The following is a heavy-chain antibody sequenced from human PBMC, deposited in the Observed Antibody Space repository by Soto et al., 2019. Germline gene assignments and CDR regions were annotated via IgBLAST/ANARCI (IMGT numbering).Heavy chain of an antibody. V-gene: IGHV4-30-2*01. Sequence: SETLSLTCAVSGGSISSGGYSWSWIRQPPGEGLEWIGYIYHSGSTYYNPSLKSRVTISVDRSKNQFSLKLSSVTAADTAVYYCARRDALYYFDSSGWFDYWGQGTLVTVSS. J-gene: IGHJ4*02. CDR1: GGSISSGGYS. CDR2: IYHSGST. D-gene: IGHD3-22*01. CDR3: ARRDALYYFDSSGWFDY.